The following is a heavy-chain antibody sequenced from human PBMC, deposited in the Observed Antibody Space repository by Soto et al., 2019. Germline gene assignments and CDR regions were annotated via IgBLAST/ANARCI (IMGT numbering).Heavy chain of an antibody. CDR1: GGSTSSDNY. CDR3: AREGGESSDGLYYFNS. Sequence: SETLSLTCTVSGGSTSSDNYWSWIRQPPGKGLEWIGHIYYSGNTDYNPSLKSRLAISIDTSKNQFSLKLSSVTAADTAVYFCAREGGESSDGLYYFNSWGQGSLVTVSS. J-gene: IGHJ4*02. D-gene: IGHD3-16*01. V-gene: IGHV4-30-4*01. CDR2: IYYSGNT.